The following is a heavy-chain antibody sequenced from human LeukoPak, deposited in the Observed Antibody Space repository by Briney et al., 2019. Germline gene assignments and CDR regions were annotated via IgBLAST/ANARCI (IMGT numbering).Heavy chain of an antibody. V-gene: IGHV3-23*01. Sequence: GGSLRLSCAASGFTLSSYAMSWVRQAPGKWLEWVSAISGSGGTTYYAASVKGRFTISRDNSKTTLYLQMNSLRAEDTAIYYCAKNYGDYWTYYYYYMDVWGRGTTVTVSS. CDR1: GFTLSSYA. D-gene: IGHD4-17*01. CDR2: ISGSGGTT. CDR3: AKNYGDYWTYYYYYMDV. J-gene: IGHJ6*03.